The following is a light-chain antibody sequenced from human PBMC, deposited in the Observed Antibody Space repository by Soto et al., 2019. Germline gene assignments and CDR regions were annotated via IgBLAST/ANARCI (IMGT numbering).Light chain of an antibody. CDR1: ESVNSH. CDR3: QQRNTRPLT. Sequence: EVVLTQSPATLSVSPGERATLSCRASESVNSHLAWYQQKRGQAPRLLIYDASIRATAIPARFSGSGSGTDFTRTISNLEPEDFEIYYCQQRNTRPLTFGGGTKVDVK. J-gene: IGKJ4*01. V-gene: IGKV3-11*01. CDR2: DAS.